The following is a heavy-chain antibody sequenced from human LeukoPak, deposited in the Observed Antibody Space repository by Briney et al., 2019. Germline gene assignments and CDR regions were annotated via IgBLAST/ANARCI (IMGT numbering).Heavy chain of an antibody. CDR1: GYSFTSYW. V-gene: IGHV5-51*01. CDR3: ARQPTYNWNDGYNWFDP. J-gene: IGHJ5*02. D-gene: IGHD1-20*01. CDR2: IYPGDSDT. Sequence: GESLKISCKGSGYSFTSYWVGWVRQMPGKGLEWMGIIYPGDSDTRYSPSFQGQVTISADKSISTAYLQWSSLKASDTAMYYCARQPTYNWNDGYNWFDPWGQGTLVTVSS.